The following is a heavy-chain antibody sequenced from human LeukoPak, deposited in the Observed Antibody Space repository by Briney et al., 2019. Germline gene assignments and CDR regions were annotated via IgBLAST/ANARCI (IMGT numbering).Heavy chain of an antibody. CDR1: GGSISSYC. CDR2: IYYSGST. J-gene: IGHJ5*02. CDR3: ARESTGLVWFDP. V-gene: IGHV4-59*01. Sequence: SETLSLTCTVSGGSISSYCWSWIRQPPGKGLEWIGYIYYSGSTNYNPSLKSRVTISVDTSKNQFSLKLSSVTAADTAVYYCARESTGLVWFDPWGQGTLVTVSS. D-gene: IGHD3-16*02.